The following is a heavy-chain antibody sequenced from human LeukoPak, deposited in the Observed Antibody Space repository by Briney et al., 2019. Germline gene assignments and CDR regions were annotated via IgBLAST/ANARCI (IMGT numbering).Heavy chain of an antibody. V-gene: IGHV4-39*01. CDR2: IYYSGNT. J-gene: IGHJ4*02. CDR1: GVSISSSNSY. D-gene: IGHD3/OR15-3a*01. CDR3: ARQTGPGLFILP. Sequence: SETLSLTCTVSGVSISSSNSYWGWIRQPPGKGLEWIGSIYYSGNTYYNASLKSQVSISIDTSKNQFSLRLTSVTAADTAVYYCARQTGPGLFILPGGQGTLVTVTS.